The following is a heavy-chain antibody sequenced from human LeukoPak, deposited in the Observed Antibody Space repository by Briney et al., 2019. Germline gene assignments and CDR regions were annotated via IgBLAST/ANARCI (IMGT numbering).Heavy chain of an antibody. Sequence: GGSLRLSCAASGFTFSAYWMHWVRQAPGKGLEWLADIRQDGEQTYYADSVKGRFTISRDNAKNSLYLQLNSLRAEDTAVYYCAKELASTGALDLWGEGNRVTVSS. J-gene: IGHJ4*02. CDR3: AKELASTGALDL. CDR1: GFTFSAYW. D-gene: IGHD1-14*01. CDR2: IRQDGEQT. V-gene: IGHV3-7*01.